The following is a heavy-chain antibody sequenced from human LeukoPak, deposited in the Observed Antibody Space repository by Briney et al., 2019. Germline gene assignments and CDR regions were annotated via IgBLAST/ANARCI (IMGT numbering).Heavy chain of an antibody. V-gene: IGHV1-18*01. Sequence: ASVKVSCKASGYTFTSYGISWVRQAPGQGLEWMGWISAYNGNTNYAQKLQGRVTMTTDTSTSTAYMELRGLRSDDTAVYYCARETLGYCSGGSCANYYYGMDVWGQGTTVTVSS. CDR3: ARETLGYCSGGSCANYYYGMDV. D-gene: IGHD2-15*01. CDR1: GYTFTSYG. J-gene: IGHJ6*02. CDR2: ISAYNGNT.